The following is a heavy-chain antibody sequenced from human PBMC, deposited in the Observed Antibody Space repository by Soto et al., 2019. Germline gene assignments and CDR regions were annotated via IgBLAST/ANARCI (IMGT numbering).Heavy chain of an antibody. CDR3: ARAMNLASSYNWFDP. CDR1: GGSISSGVYY. CDR2: IYHSGST. V-gene: IGHV4-30-4*01. J-gene: IGHJ5*02. Sequence: QVQLQESGPGLVKPSQTLSLTCTVSGGSISSGVYYWSWIRQAPGKGLEWIGYIYHSGSTYYSPSRKSQFTISVDTSKNQFALKLSSVTAADTAVYYCARAMNLASSYNWFDPWGQGTLVTVSS.